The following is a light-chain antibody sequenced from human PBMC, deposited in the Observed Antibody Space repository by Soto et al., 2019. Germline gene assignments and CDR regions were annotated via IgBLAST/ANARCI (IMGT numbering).Light chain of an antibody. CDR3: QQFET. J-gene: IGKJ4*01. CDR1: QSVSSSY. Sequence: IVLTQSPGTLSLSPGERGTLSCRASQSVSSSYLAWYQQKPGQAPRLLIYGASSRATGIPDRFSGSGSGADFTLTINRLEPEDFAVYYCQQFETFGGGTKVDIK. CDR2: GAS. V-gene: IGKV3-20*01.